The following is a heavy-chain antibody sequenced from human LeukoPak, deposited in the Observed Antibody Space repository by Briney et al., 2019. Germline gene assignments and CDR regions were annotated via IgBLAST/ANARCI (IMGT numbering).Heavy chain of an antibody. V-gene: IGHV3-30*02. CDR2: IRYDGSDK. CDR1: GFTFSTFG. J-gene: IGHJ4*02. Sequence: GGSLRLSCAASGFTFSTFGMHWVRQAPGKGLEWVTFIRYDGSDKHYTDSVKGRFTIPRDNSRNILFLQMNSLRTEDTAVYYCAKDGGRGVLDYWGQGTLVTVSS. D-gene: IGHD3-10*01. CDR3: AKDGGRGVLDY.